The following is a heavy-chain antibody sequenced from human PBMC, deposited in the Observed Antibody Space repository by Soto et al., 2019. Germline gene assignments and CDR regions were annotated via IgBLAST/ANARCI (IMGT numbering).Heavy chain of an antibody. D-gene: IGHD2-2*01. J-gene: IGHJ6*02. CDR3: ARDLYLGGYCSSTSCYDYYYGMDV. Sequence: SETLSLPFTVSGGSLSSGGYFLSWVRQPPGKGLEWIGYIYYSGSPYYNPSLKSRVTISVDTSKNQFSLKLSSVTAADTAVYYCARDLYLGGYCSSTSCYDYYYGMDVWGQGTTVTVSS. CDR1: GGSLSSGGYF. V-gene: IGHV4-30-4*01. CDR2: IYYSGSP.